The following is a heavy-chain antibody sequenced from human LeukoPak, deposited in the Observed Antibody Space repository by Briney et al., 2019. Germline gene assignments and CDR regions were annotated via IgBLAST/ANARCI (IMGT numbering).Heavy chain of an antibody. CDR1: GFTFGSSW. CDR2: INSDGSSI. D-gene: IGHD3-22*01. Sequence: GGSLRLSCAASGFTFGSSWMHWVRRAPGKGLDWVSRINSDGSSIAYADSVKGRFTISRDNSKNTLYLQMNSLRAEDTAVYYCAKDRGYDSSGIYPLDAFDIWGQGTMVTVSS. J-gene: IGHJ3*02. V-gene: IGHV3-74*01. CDR3: AKDRGYDSSGIYPLDAFDI.